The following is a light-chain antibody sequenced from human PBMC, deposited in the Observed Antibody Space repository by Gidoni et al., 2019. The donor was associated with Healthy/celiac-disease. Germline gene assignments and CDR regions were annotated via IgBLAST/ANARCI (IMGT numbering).Light chain of an antibody. CDR2: GAS. J-gene: IGKJ2*01. CDR1: QSVSSN. CDR3: QQYKNWPPYT. Sequence: ELVMTQSPATLSVSPGERATLSCRASQSVSSNLAWYQPKPGQAPRLLIYGASTRATGSPARFSGSGSGTEFTLTISSLQSEDFAVEYCQQYKNWPPYTFGQGTKLEIK. V-gene: IGKV3-15*01.